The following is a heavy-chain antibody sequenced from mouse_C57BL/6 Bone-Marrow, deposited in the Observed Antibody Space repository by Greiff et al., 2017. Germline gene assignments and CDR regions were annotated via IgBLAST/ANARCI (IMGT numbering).Heavy chain of an antibody. CDR2: INPNNGGT. Sequence: EVQLQQSGPELVKPGASVKISCKASGYTFTDYYMNWVKQSHGKSLEWIGDINPNNGGTSYNQKFKGQATLTVDKSSSTAYMELRSLTSEDSAVDFCASSSIYYDCDEFAYWGQGTLVTVSA. D-gene: IGHD2-4*01. J-gene: IGHJ3*01. CDR1: GYTFTDYY. V-gene: IGHV1-26*01. CDR3: ASSSIYYDCDEFAY.